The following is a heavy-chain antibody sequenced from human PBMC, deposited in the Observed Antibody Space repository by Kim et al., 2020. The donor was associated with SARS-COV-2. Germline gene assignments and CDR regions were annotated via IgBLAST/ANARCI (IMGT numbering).Heavy chain of an antibody. CDR3: AKGPFDP. V-gene: IGHV3-30*18. Sequence: GGSLRLSCAASGFTFSSYGMHWVRQAPGKGLEWVAVISYDGSNKYYADSVKGRFTISRDNSKNTLYLQMNSLRAEDTAVYYCAKGPFDPWGQGTLVSVSS. J-gene: IGHJ5*02. CDR1: GFTFSSYG. CDR2: ISYDGSNK.